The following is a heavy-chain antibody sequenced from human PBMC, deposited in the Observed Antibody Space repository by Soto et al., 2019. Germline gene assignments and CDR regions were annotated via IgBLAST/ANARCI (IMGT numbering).Heavy chain of an antibody. CDR3: TNPQVYYGMDV. Sequence: EVQLVESGGGLVQPGGSLKLSCAASGFTFSGSAVHWVRQASGKGLEWVGRIRSKANNYATAYAASVQGRFTIFRDDLNNTPYLQINSLKTEDTAVYYCTNPQVYYGMDVWGQGTTVTVPS. J-gene: IGHJ6*02. CDR1: GFTFSGSA. CDR2: IRSKANNYAT. V-gene: IGHV3-73*02.